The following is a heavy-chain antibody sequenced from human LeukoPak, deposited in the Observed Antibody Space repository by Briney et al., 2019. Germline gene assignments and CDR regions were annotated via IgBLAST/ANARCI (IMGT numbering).Heavy chain of an antibody. CDR1: GGSISSGDYY. CDR2: IYYSGST. CDR3: ASSYYYDSSGYSTPLDY. V-gene: IGHV4-30-4*01. D-gene: IGHD3-22*01. J-gene: IGHJ4*02. Sequence: PSQTLSPTCTVSGGSISSGDYYWSWIRQPPGKGLEWIGYIYYSGSTYYNPSLKSRVTISVDTSKNQFSLKLSSVTAADTAVYYCASSYYYDSSGYSTPLDYWGQGTLVTVSS.